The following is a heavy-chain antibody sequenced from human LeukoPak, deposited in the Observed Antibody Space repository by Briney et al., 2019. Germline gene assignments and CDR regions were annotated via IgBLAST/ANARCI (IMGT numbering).Heavy chain of an antibody. CDR1: GYTFTSYA. Sequence: GASVKVSCKASGYTFTSYAMNWVRQAPGQGLEWMGWINTNTGNPTYAQGFTGRFVFSLDTSVSTAYLQISSLKAEDTAVYYRARPPNYDFWSGYTNYYYYGMDVWGQGTTVTVSS. CDR2: INTNTGNP. J-gene: IGHJ6*02. D-gene: IGHD3-3*01. CDR3: ARPPNYDFWSGYTNYYYYGMDV. V-gene: IGHV7-4-1*02.